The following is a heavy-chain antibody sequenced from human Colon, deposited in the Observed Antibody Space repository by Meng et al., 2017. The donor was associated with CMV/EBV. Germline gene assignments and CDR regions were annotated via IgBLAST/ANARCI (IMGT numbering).Heavy chain of an antibody. D-gene: IGHD2-2*01. CDR2: IGSSSSYK. Sequence: GGSLRLSCAAPGFTFSSYTMNWVRQAPGKGLEWVSSIGSSSSYKYYADSVKGRFTISRDNAKNSLYLQMNSLRAEDTAVYYCARDVSRSAAIYWGQGTLVTVSS. CDR1: GFTFSSYT. J-gene: IGHJ4*02. V-gene: IGHV3-21*01. CDR3: ARDVSRSAAIY.